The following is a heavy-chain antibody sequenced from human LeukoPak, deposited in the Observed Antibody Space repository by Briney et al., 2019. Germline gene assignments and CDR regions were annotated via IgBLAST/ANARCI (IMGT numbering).Heavy chain of an antibody. CDR3: AREGFYGSGRGADFDY. V-gene: IGHV3-48*02. CDR1: GFTFSNYF. J-gene: IGHJ4*02. D-gene: IGHD3-10*01. Sequence: PGGSLRLSCAASGFTFSNYFMNWVRQAPGKGLEWVSYISSSSNIIYYADSVKGRFIISRDNAKNSLFLQMNSLRDEDTAVYYCAREGFYGSGRGADFDYWGQGTLVTASS. CDR2: ISSSSNII.